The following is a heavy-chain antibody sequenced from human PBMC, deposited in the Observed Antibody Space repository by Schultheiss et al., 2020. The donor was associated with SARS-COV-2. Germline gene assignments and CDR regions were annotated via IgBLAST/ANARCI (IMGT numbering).Heavy chain of an antibody. Sequence: GESLKISCAASGFTFSNAWMSWVRQAPGKGLEWVGRIKSKTDGGTTDYAAPVKGRFTISRDDSKSIAYLQMNSLKTEDTAVYYCARRRTNSGSYLFSRVGAFDIWGQGTMVTVSS. CDR1: GFTFSNAW. CDR2: IKSKTDGGTT. V-gene: IGHV3-15*01. J-gene: IGHJ3*02. CDR3: ARRRTNSGSYLFSRVGAFDI. D-gene: IGHD1-26*01.